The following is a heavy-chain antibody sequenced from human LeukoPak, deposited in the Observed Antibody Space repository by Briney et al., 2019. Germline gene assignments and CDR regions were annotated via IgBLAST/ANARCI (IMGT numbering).Heavy chain of an antibody. J-gene: IGHJ5*02. CDR3: AREWGYYDSSGYPDFDP. CDR1: GGSISSYY. D-gene: IGHD3-22*01. V-gene: IGHV4-4*07. Sequence: SETLSLTCGVSGGSISSYYWSWIRQPAGKGLEWIGRIYTSGSTNYNPSLKSRVTMSVDTSKNQFSLKLSSVTAADTAVYYCAREWGYYDSSGYPDFDPWGQGTLVTVSS. CDR2: IYTSGST.